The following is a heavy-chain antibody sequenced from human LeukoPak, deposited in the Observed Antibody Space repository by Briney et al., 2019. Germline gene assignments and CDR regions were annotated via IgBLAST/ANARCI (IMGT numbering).Heavy chain of an antibody. D-gene: IGHD1/OR15-1a*01. Sequence: GGSLRLSCAASGFTFSSYAMHWVRQAPGKGLEWVAVISYDGSNKYYADSVKGRFTISRDNSKNTLYLQMNSLRAEDTAVYYCARVGEHYPWGQGTLVTVSS. CDR2: ISYDGSNK. V-gene: IGHV3-30-3*01. CDR3: ARVGEHYP. CDR1: GFTFSSYA. J-gene: IGHJ5*02.